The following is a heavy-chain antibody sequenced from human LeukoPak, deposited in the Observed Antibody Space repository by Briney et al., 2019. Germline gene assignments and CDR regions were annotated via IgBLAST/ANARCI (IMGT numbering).Heavy chain of an antibody. CDR1: GGSISSYY. V-gene: IGHV4-59*01. CDR2: IYYSGST. D-gene: IGHD3-16*01. J-gene: IGHJ6*03. Sequence: SETLSLTCTVSGGSISSYYWSWIRQPPGKGLEWIGYIYYSGSTNYNPSLKSRVTISVDTSKNQFPLKLSSVTAADTAVYYCARDYHDSLYYYYYMDVWGKGTTVTVSS. CDR3: ARDYHDSLYYYYYMDV.